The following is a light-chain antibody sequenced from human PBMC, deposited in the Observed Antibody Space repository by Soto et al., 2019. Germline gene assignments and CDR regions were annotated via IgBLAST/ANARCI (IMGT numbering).Light chain of an antibody. CDR1: QGVSSN. V-gene: IGKV3D-15*01. CDR3: QQYNNWPPYT. CDR2: GAS. Sequence: EIVMTQSPATLSVSPGARATLSCRASQGVSSNLAWYQQKCVQAPRRPIYGASTRATGIPARFSGSGSGTEFTLTISSLQPKDFAVHSCQQYNNWPPYTFGHGNKLEIK. J-gene: IGKJ2*01.